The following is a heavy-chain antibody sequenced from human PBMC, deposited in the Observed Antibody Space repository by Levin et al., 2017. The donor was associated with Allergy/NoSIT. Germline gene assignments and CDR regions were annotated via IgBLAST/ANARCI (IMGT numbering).Heavy chain of an antibody. J-gene: IGHJ6*02. V-gene: IGHV1-18*01. CDR1: GYTFTSYG. D-gene: IGHD6-13*01. Sequence: ASVKVSCKASGYTFTSYGISWVRQAPGQGLEWMGWISAYNGNTNYAQKLQGRVTMTTDTSTSTAYMELRSLRSDDTAVYYCARDRIAADYYYYYGMDGWGQGTTVIVSS. CDR3: ARDRIAADYYYYYGMDG. CDR2: ISAYNGNT.